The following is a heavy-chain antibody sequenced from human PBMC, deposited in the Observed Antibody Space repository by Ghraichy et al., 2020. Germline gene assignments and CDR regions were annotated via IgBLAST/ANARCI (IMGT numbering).Heavy chain of an antibody. CDR2: IYYSGST. Sequence: SETLSLTCTVSGGSISSSSYYWGWIRQPPGKGLEWIGSIYYSGSTYYNPSLKSRVTISVDTFKNQFSLKLSSVTAADTAVYYCARASIPAFDLWGRGTLVTVSS. V-gene: IGHV4-39*01. D-gene: IGHD2-21*01. CDR3: ARASIPAFDL. CDR1: GGSISSSSYY. J-gene: IGHJ2*01.